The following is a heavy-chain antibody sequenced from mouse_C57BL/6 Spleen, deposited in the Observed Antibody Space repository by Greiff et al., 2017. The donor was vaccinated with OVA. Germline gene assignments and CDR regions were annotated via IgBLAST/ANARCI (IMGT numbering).Heavy chain of an antibody. Sequence: EVHLVESGGGLVKPGGSLKLSCAASGFTFSSYAMSWVRQTPEKRLEWVATISDGGSYTYYPDNVKGRFTISRDNAKNNLYLQMSHLKSEDTAMYYCARDGGYGSLYWYFDVWGTGTTVTVSS. CDR1: GFTFSSYA. CDR2: ISDGGSYT. CDR3: ARDGGYGSLYWYFDV. D-gene: IGHD1-1*01. V-gene: IGHV5-4*01. J-gene: IGHJ1*03.